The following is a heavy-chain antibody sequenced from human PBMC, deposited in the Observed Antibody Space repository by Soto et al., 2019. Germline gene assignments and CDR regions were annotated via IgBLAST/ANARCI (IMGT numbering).Heavy chain of an antibody. CDR2: ISSGSSTI. CDR1: GFIFSSNS. V-gene: IGHV3-48*01. Sequence: EVQLVESGGGLVQPGGSLRLSCAASGFIFSSNSMNWVRQAPGKGLEWVSYISSGSSTIYYADSVKGRFTISRDNAKNPLYLQMNGLRAEDTAVDYCAVADWRAWGQGTLVTVSS. J-gene: IGHJ5*02. D-gene: IGHD3-9*01. CDR3: AVADWRA.